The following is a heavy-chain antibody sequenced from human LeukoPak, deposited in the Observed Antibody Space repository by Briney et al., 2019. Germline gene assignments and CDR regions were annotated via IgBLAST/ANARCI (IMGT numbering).Heavy chain of an antibody. Sequence: GRALRLSCVASGFTFGSYGMHWVRQAPGKGLEWVALISTDGRTKFYVDSVKGRFTVSRDKSKNTVYLQMNSLRTDDTAVYYCAKDLAFSGSLDHWGQGTVVSVSS. CDR2: ISTDGRTK. CDR3: AKDLAFSGSLDH. J-gene: IGHJ4*02. D-gene: IGHD1-26*01. V-gene: IGHV3-30*18. CDR1: GFTFGSYG.